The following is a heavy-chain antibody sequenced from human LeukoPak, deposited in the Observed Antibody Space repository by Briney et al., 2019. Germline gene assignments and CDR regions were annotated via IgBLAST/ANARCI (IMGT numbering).Heavy chain of an antibody. Sequence: GGSLRLSCAASGFTFNTYEMNWVRQAAGKGLEWLSKISSSGRTLDYAASVKGRFTISRDNANNLLYLQMNSLRVEDTALYYCAREYSGSSGYYGMDAWGQGTTVTVSS. CDR2: ISSSGRTL. J-gene: IGHJ6*02. CDR3: AREYSGSSGYYGMDA. CDR1: GFTFNTYE. V-gene: IGHV3-48*03. D-gene: IGHD6-6*01.